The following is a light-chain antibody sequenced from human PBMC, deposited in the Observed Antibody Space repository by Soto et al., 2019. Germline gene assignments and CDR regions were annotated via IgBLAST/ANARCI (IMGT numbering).Light chain of an antibody. Sequence: QSVLTQPPSASGTPGQRVTISCSGSSSNIGSNTVNWYQQLPGTAPKLLIYSNNQRPSGVPDRFSGSKSGTSASLAISGLQAEDEADYYCSSYTGSSINTVVFGGGTKVTVL. V-gene: IGLV1-44*01. CDR3: SSYTGSSINTVV. CDR1: SSNIGSNT. CDR2: SNN. J-gene: IGLJ2*01.